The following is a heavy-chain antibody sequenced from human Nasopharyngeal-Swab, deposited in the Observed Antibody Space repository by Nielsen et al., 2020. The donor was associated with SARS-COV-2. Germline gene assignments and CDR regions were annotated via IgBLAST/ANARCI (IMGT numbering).Heavy chain of an antibody. CDR1: GGSIINNY. Sequence: SETLSLTCTVSGGSIINNYWTWIRQPPGKRLEWIGYIYYSGSTYNGSTNYNPSLKSRVTISIDTSKNQFSLKLNSVTAADTAVYYCARIGCSGGGCYCDYWGQGTLVTVSS. V-gene: IGHV4-59*01. CDR2: IYYSGSTYNGST. CDR3: ARIGCSGGGCYCDY. D-gene: IGHD2-15*01. J-gene: IGHJ4*02.